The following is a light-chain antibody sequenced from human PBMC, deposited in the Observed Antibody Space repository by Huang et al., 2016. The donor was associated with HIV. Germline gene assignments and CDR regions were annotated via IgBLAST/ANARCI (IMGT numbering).Light chain of an antibody. CDR1: QSGGSS. Sequence: EIVMTQSPATLSMSPGERATLSCRASQSGGSSLAWYQQKPGQAPRLLISGASTRAAGIPARFSGSGSGTEFTLTISSLQSEDFAVYYCQQYNNWPPNTFGQGTKLEIK. V-gene: IGKV3-15*01. CDR3: QQYNNWPPNT. CDR2: GAS. J-gene: IGKJ2*01.